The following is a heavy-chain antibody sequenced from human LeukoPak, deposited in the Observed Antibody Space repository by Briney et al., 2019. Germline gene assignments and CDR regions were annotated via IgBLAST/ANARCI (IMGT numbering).Heavy chain of an antibody. Sequence: SETLSLTCAVYGGSFSGYYWSWIRQPPGKGLEWIGEINHSGSTNYNPSLKSRVTISVGTSKNQFSLKLSSVTAADTAVYYCARLSSGSTGTTVDYWGQGTLVTVSS. CDR2: INHSGST. D-gene: IGHD1-7*01. J-gene: IGHJ4*02. CDR3: ARLSSGSTGTTVDY. CDR1: GGSFSGYY. V-gene: IGHV4-34*01.